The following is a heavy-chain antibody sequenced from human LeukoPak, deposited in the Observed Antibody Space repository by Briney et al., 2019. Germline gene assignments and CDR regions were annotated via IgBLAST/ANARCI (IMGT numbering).Heavy chain of an antibody. D-gene: IGHD6-6*01. Sequence: GASVKVSCKASGYTFTGYYMHWVRQAPGQGLEWMGWINPNSGGTNYAQKFQGRVTMTRDTSISTAYMELSRLRSDDTAVYYCAREVDSSSSFWNYYYYMDVWGKGTTVTVSS. CDR3: AREVDSSSSFWNYYYYMDV. J-gene: IGHJ6*03. CDR2: INPNSGGT. V-gene: IGHV1-2*02. CDR1: GYTFTGYY.